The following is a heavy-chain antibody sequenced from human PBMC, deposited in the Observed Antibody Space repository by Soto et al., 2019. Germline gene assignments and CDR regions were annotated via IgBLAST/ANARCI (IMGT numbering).Heavy chain of an antibody. D-gene: IGHD3-22*01. CDR1: GFTFSSYA. Sequence: QVQLVESGGGVVQPGRSLRLSCAASGFTFSSYAMHWVRKAPGKGLGWVAVISYDGRNKYYADSVKGRFTISRDNSKNTLYLQMNSLRAEDTAVYYCARETGWHYYDSSGQLGYWGQGTLVTVSS. CDR3: ARETGWHYYDSSGQLGY. V-gene: IGHV3-30-3*01. CDR2: ISYDGRNK. J-gene: IGHJ4*02.